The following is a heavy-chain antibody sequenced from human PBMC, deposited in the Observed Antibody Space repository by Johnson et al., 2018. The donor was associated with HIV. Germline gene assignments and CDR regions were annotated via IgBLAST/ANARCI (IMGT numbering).Heavy chain of an antibody. V-gene: IGHV3-30*03. J-gene: IGHJ3*02. D-gene: IGHD1-26*01. CDR2: ISYDGSNK. CDR3: ARPHQFGSQGPDDAFDI. Sequence: QVQLVESGGGVVQPGRSLRLSCAASGFPFSNYGMHWVRQAPGKGLEWVAVISYDGSNKYYADSMKGRFTISRDNSKNTLYLQMNRLRAEDTAVYYCARPHQFGSQGPDDAFDIWGQGTMVTVSS. CDR1: GFPFSNYG.